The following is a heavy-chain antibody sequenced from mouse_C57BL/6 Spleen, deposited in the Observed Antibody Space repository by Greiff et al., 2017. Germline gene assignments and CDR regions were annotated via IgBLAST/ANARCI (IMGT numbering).Heavy chain of an antibody. CDR3: ANWDRFAY. CDR2: ISSGSSTI. V-gene: IGHV5-17*01. J-gene: IGHJ3*01. D-gene: IGHD4-1*02. Sequence: EVQLVESGGGLVKPGGSLKLSCAASGFTFSDYGMHWVRQAPEKGLEWVAYISSGSSTIYYADTVKGRFTISRDNAMNTLFLQMTSLRSEDTAMYYCANWDRFAYWGQGTLVTVSA. CDR1: GFTFSDYG.